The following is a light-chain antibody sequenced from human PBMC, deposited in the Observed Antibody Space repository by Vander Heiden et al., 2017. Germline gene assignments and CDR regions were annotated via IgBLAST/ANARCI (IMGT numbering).Light chain of an antibody. V-gene: IGLV1-44*01. J-gene: IGLJ1*01. CDR3: AAWDDSLDAFV. CDR1: SSNIGVNT. Sequence: QSVVTQPPSASGAPGQWVTISCSGSSSNIGVNTVNWFQQLPGTAPKLLIYSNNQRPSGVPDRMSGSKSGTSASLAISGLQSEDEAHYYCAAWDDSLDAFVFGAGTKVTVL. CDR2: SNN.